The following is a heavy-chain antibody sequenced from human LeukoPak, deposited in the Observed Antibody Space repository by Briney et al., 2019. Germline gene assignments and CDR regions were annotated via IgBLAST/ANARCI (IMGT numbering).Heavy chain of an antibody. V-gene: IGHV4-61*02. J-gene: IGHJ4*02. CDR3: ARGVVEMATSWGY. D-gene: IGHD5-24*01. CDR2: IHTSGST. Sequence: SETLSLTCTVSGGSISSGTYFWSCIRQPAGKGLEWIGRIHTSGSTNYSPSLRSRVTISVDTSKSQFSLNLSSVTAADTAVYYCARGVVEMATSWGYWGQGTLVTVSS. CDR1: GGSISSGTYF.